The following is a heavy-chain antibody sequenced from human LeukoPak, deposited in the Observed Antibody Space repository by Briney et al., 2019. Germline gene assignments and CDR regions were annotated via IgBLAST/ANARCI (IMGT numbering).Heavy chain of an antibody. CDR3: ASAFATVTRGFGP. J-gene: IGHJ5*02. CDR1: GGSISSGGYY. D-gene: IGHD4-17*01. Sequence: SETLSLTCTVSGGSISSGGYYWSWIRQHPGKGLEWIGYIYYSGSTYYNPSLKSRVTISVDTSKNQFSLKLSSVTAADTAVYYCASAFATVTRGFGPWGQGTLVTVSS. V-gene: IGHV4-31*03. CDR2: IYYSGST.